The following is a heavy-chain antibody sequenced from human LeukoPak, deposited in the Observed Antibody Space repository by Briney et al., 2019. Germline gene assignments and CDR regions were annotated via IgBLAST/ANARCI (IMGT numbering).Heavy chain of an antibody. CDR3: AREGELLTLYYYYMDV. CDR2: ISSTGTYI. Sequence: GGSLRLSCAASGFTLYSYSMYWVRQAPGKGLEWVSSISSTGTYIYYADSVKGRFTISRDNAKKSVFLQMNSLRAEDTAVYYRAREGELLTLYYYYMDVWGKGTTVTVSS. D-gene: IGHD1-26*01. CDR1: GFTLYSYS. J-gene: IGHJ6*03. V-gene: IGHV3-21*01.